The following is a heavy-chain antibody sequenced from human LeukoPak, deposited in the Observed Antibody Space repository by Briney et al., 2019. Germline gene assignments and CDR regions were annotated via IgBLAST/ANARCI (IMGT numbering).Heavy chain of an antibody. J-gene: IGHJ6*04. D-gene: IGHD3-10*02. CDR1: GFTFSTYW. Sequence: QPGGSLRLSCAASGFTFSTYWMTWVRQAPGKGLEWVANIKQDGSEKYFVDSVKGRFTISRDNAKNSLYLQMNSLRAEDTAVYYCAELGITMIGVVWGKGTTVTISS. CDR2: IKQDGSEK. V-gene: IGHV3-7*01. CDR3: AELGITMIGVV.